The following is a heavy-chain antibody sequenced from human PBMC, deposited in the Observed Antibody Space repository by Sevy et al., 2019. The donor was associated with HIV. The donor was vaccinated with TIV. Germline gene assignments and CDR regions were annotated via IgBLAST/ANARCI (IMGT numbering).Heavy chain of an antibody. CDR1: GYTFTGYY. CDR2: INPNSGGT. Sequence: ASVKVSCKASGYTFTGYYMHWVRQAPGQGLEWMGWINPNSGGTNYAQKFQGRVTMTRDTSISTAYMELSRLRSDDTAVYYCASDFLNYYDSSGYYYGAFDIWGQGTMATVSS. D-gene: IGHD3-22*01. CDR3: ASDFLNYYDSSGYYYGAFDI. J-gene: IGHJ3*02. V-gene: IGHV1-2*02.